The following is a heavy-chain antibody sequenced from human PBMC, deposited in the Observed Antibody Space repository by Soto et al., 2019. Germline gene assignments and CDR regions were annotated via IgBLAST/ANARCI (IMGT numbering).Heavy chain of an antibody. V-gene: IGHV5-51*01. CDR1: GYSFTNHW. CDR3: TRPASTGSYVY. D-gene: IGHD3-22*01. J-gene: IGHJ4*02. Sequence: PGESLKISCKGSGYSFTNHWIAWVRQMPGKGLEWMGIINPDDSDTRYSPSFQGQVTISADKSFSTAYLQWSSLKASDTAIYYCTRPASTGSYVYCAQGTMVTVSS. CDR2: INPDDSDT.